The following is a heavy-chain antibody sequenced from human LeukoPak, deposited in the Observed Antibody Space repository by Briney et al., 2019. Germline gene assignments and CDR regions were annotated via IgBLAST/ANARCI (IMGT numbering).Heavy chain of an antibody. CDR2: INPNSGGT. V-gene: IGHV1-2*02. CDR1: GYTFTGYY. Sequence: ASVKVSCKASGYTFTGYYMHWVRQAPGQGLEWMGWINPNSGGTNYAQKFQGRVTMTRDTSISTAYMELSRLRSDDTAVYYCARGSTYYDFWSGYSFRGRAYNYYYGMDVWGQGTTVTVSS. CDR3: ARGSTYYDFWSGYSFRGRAYNYYYGMDV. D-gene: IGHD3-3*01. J-gene: IGHJ6*02.